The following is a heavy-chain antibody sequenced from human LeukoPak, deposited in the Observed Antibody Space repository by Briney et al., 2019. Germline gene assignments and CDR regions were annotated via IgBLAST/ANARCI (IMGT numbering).Heavy chain of an antibody. D-gene: IGHD3-22*01. J-gene: IGHJ4*02. CDR3: ARDDRYYYHSSGYYFG. Sequence: ASVKVSCTASGGTFSSYTISWVRQARGQGLEWMGRIIPILGIANYAQKFQGRVTITADKSTSTAYMELSSLRSEDTAVYYCARDDRYYYHSSGYYFGWGQGTLVTVSS. CDR2: IIPILGIA. CDR1: GGTFSSYT. V-gene: IGHV1-69*04.